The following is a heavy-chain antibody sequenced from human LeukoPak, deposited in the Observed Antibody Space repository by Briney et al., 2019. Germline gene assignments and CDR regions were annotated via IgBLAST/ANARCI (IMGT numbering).Heavy chain of an antibody. D-gene: IGHD6-19*01. Sequence: GGSLRLSCAASGFTFSNYAMYWVRRAAGKGLEWVSSIDASGGATYYADSVKGRFTISRDNSKNTFYLQMNSLRAEDTAVYSCAKGSGSGWYGWFAPWGQGTRVTVSS. J-gene: IGHJ5*02. CDR1: GFTFSNYA. CDR2: IDASGGAT. V-gene: IGHV3-23*01. CDR3: AKGSGSGWYGWFAP.